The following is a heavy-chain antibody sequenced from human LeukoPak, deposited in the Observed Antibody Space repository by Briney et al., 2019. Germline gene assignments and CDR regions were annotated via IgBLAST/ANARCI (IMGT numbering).Heavy chain of an antibody. V-gene: IGHV3-74*01. CDR1: GFTFNTYW. CDR2: INPDGSQT. Sequence: GGSLRLSCAASGFTFNTYWMHWVRQAPGKGLVWVSHINPDGSQTNYADSVKGRFTISRDNSKNTLYLQMNSLRAEDTAVYYCAKEEEKGVVLEHNHDYWGQGTLATVSS. D-gene: IGHD2-15*01. J-gene: IGHJ4*02. CDR3: AKEEEKGVVLEHNHDY.